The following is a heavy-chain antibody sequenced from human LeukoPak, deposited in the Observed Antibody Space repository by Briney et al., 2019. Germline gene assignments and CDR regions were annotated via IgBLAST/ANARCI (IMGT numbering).Heavy chain of an antibody. CDR3: ARTTGNYGYYFDY. CDR1: GGSINYYY. J-gene: IGHJ4*02. Sequence: KTSETLSLTCTVSGGSINYYYWSWIRQPPGKGLEWIGYIYYRGSTNYNPSLNSRVTISVDTSKNQFSRKLTSVTAADTAVYYCARTTGNYGYYFDYRGQGTLVTVSS. D-gene: IGHD1-7*01. V-gene: IGHV4-59*01. CDR2: IYYRGST.